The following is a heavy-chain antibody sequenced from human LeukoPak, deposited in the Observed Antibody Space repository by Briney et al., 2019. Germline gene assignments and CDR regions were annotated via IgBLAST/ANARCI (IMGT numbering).Heavy chain of an antibody. CDR1: GGPFSGYY. Sequence: SETLSLTCPVYGGPFSGYYWSWIRQPPGKGLEWIGEINHSGSTNYNPSLKSRVTISVDTSKNQFSLKLSSVTAADTAVYYCARAPFVVAVYGMDVWGQGTTVTVSS. D-gene: IGHD2-15*01. CDR2: INHSGST. V-gene: IGHV4-34*01. CDR3: ARAPFVVAVYGMDV. J-gene: IGHJ6*02.